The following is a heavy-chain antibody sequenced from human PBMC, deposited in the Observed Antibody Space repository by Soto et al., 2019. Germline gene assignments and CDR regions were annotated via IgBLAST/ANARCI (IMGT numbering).Heavy chain of an antibody. CDR3: AHAGDYDLLAFDH. CDR1: GGSISTYY. J-gene: IGHJ4*02. V-gene: IGHV4-59*01. Sequence: PSETLSLTCTVSGGSISTYYWIWIRQPPGKGLEYIGYIYYSGSTNSNPSLKSRVTISMDTSKNQFSLKLSSVIAADTAVYFCAHAGDYDLLAFDHWGPGTLVTVSS. CDR2: IYYSGST. D-gene: IGHD4-17*01.